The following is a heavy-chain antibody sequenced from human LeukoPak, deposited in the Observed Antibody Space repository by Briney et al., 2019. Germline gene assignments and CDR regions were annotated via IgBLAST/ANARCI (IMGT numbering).Heavy chain of an antibody. CDR1: GVSINSGAYY. V-gene: IGHV4-31*03. CDR2: IYDSGST. Sequence: SETLSLTCTVSGVSINSGAYYWSWIRQHPGKGLEWIGYIYDSGSTHYNPSLKSRVSMSVDTSKDQFSLKLSSVTAADTAVYYCARDSFGSFDYWGQGILVTVSS. J-gene: IGHJ4*02. D-gene: IGHD3-10*01. CDR3: ARDSFGSFDY.